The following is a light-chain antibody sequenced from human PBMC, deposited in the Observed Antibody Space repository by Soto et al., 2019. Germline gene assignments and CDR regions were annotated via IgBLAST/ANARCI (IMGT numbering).Light chain of an antibody. Sequence: DIQMTQSPSSLFASLEDRVTITCQASQNINNYLNWYQQKPGRAPKLLIYDASNLEAGVPSRFRGSGSGTDFTFTISRLQPEDIATYYCQQYENLPTFGQGTRLEIK. CDR1: QNINNY. CDR2: DAS. V-gene: IGKV1-33*01. CDR3: QQYENLPT. J-gene: IGKJ5*01.